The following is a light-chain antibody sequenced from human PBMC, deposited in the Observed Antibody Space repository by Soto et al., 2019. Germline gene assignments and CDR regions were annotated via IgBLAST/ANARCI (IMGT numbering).Light chain of an antibody. CDR2: EGS. CDR1: SSDVGSYNL. V-gene: IGLV2-23*01. Sequence: QSALTQPASVSGSPGQSITISCTGTSSDVGSYNLVSWYQQHPGKAPKLMIYEGSKRPSGVSNRFSGSKSGNTASLTISGLQAEDEADYYCCSYAGSSTPVLFGGGTQLTVL. J-gene: IGLJ2*01. CDR3: CSYAGSSTPVL.